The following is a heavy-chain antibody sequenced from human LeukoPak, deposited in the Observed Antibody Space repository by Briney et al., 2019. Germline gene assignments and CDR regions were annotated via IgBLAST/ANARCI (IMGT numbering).Heavy chain of an antibody. Sequence: GGSLRLSCAASGFTFSSYWMSWVRQAPGKGLEWVANIKQDGSEKYYVDSVKGRFTISRDNAKNSLYLQMNSLRAEDTAVYYCARDPTVRGLIGYYFDYWGQGTLVTVSS. CDR1: GFTFSSYW. CDR3: ARDPTVRGLIGYYFDY. J-gene: IGHJ4*02. V-gene: IGHV3-7*01. CDR2: IKQDGSEK. D-gene: IGHD3-10*01.